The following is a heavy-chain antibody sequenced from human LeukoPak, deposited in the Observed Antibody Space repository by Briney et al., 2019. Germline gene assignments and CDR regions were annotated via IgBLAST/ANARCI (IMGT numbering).Heavy chain of an antibody. Sequence: GGSLRLSCAASGFTFRDYAMTWIRQAPGKGLEWISYIKKRSAATFYADSVAGRFVISRDDAKNSLNLHLTNLRVEDTATYFCARIWSARDWFDPWGQGT. CDR2: IKKRSAAT. J-gene: IGHJ5*02. CDR3: ARIWSARDWFDP. V-gene: IGHV3-11*01. CDR1: GFTFRDYA. D-gene: IGHD1-1*01.